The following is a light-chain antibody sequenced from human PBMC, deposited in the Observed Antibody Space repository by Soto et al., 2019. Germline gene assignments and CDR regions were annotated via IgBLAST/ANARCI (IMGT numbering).Light chain of an antibody. J-gene: IGKJ2*01. CDR2: DAS. CDR1: QSVSSY. V-gene: IGKV3-11*01. Sequence: EIVLTQSPATLSLSPGERATLSCRASQSVSSYLAWYQQKPGQAPRLLIYDASNRATSIPARFSGSGSGTDFTLTISSLEPEDFAVYYCQQRRNWYTFGQGTKLEIK. CDR3: QQRRNWYT.